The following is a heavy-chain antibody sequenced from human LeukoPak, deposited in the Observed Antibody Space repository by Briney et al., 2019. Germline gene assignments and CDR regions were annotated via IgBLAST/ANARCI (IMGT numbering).Heavy chain of an antibody. Sequence: GGSLRLSCAASGSTFSSYAMSWVRQAPGKGLEWVSAISGSGGATYYADSVKGRFTVSRDNSKNTLYVQMNSLRAEDTAVYYCAKTVVTAIRGGFDYWGRGTLVTVSS. D-gene: IGHD2-21*02. V-gene: IGHV3-23*01. J-gene: IGHJ4*02. CDR1: GSTFSSYA. CDR2: ISGSGGAT. CDR3: AKTVVTAIRGGFDY.